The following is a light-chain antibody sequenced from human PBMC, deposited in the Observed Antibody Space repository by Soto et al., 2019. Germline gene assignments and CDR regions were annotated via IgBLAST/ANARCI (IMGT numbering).Light chain of an antibody. CDR3: QRYGSSAIT. Sequence: LVLTQSPGTLSLSPGERATLSCRASQTVGTTYLTWFQQKPGQAPRLLIYGASSRATGIPDRFSGSGSGTDFTLTISRLEPVDFAVYYCQRYGSSAITFGQGTRLEIK. J-gene: IGKJ5*01. CDR1: QTVGTTY. CDR2: GAS. V-gene: IGKV3-20*01.